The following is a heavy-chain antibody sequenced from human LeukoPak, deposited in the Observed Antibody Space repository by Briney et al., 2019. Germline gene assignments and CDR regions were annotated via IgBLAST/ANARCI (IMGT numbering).Heavy chain of an antibody. V-gene: IGHV4-61*02. CDR3: ARDRLMDV. J-gene: IGHJ6*04. Sequence: KSSETLSLTCTVSGGSISSGSYYWSWIRQPAGKGLEWIGRIYTSGSTNYNPSLKSRVTISVDTSKNQFSLKLSSVTAADAAVYYCARDRLMDVWGKGTTVTVSS. CDR1: GGSISSGSYY. CDR2: IYTSGST.